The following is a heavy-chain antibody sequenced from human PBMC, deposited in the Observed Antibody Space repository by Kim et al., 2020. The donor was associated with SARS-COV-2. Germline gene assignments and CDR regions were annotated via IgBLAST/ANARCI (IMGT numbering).Heavy chain of an antibody. V-gene: IGHV3-23*01. D-gene: IGHD6-13*01. CDR2: VTTSGDGT. Sequence: GGSLRLSCVGSGFTFSGHAMTWVRQAPGKGLKWVSGVTTSGDGTFYADSVKGRFTISRDNSKNTVSLQMNSLRVEDTAIYYCAREGPWQQGYWYFDVWGRGTLVTVSS. CDR3: AREGPWQQGYWYFDV. CDR1: GFTFSGHA. J-gene: IGHJ2*01.